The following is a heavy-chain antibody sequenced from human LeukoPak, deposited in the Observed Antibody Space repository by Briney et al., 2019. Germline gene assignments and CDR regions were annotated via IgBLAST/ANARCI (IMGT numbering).Heavy chain of an antibody. Sequence: ASVKVSCKASGYTFTSYGISWVRQAPGQGLEWMGWISAYNGNTNYAQKLQGRVTMTTDTSTSTAYMELRSLRSDDTAVYYCARAETTVVTHGPVDAFDIWGQGTMVTVSS. CDR3: ARAETTVVTHGPVDAFDI. CDR2: ISAYNGNT. CDR1: GYTFTSYG. V-gene: IGHV1-18*01. J-gene: IGHJ3*02. D-gene: IGHD4-23*01.